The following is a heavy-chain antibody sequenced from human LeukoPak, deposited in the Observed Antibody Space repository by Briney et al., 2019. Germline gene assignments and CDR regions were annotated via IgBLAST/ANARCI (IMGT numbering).Heavy chain of an antibody. CDR2: IYSDNT. D-gene: IGHD2-15*01. Sequence: GGSLRLSCTVSGFTVSSNSMSWVRQAPGKGLEWVSFIYSDNTHYSDSVKGRFTISRDNSKNTLYLQMNSLRAEDTAVYYCARRAAAYSHPYDYCGQGTLVTVSS. CDR1: GFTVSSNS. J-gene: IGHJ4*02. CDR3: ARRAAAYSHPYDY. V-gene: IGHV3-53*01.